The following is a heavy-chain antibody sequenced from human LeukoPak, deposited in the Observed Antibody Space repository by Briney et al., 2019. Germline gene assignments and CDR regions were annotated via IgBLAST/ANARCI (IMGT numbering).Heavy chain of an antibody. D-gene: IGHD2-2*03. V-gene: IGHV4-59*01. J-gene: IGHJ5*02. Sequence: ASETLSLTCTVSGGSISSYYWSWIRQPPGKGLEWIGYIYYSGSTNYNPSLRSRVTISVDTSKNQFSLKLSSVTAADTAVYYCARVGGYCSSTSCLPWFDPWGQGTLVTVSS. CDR2: IYYSGST. CDR1: GGSISSYY. CDR3: ARVGGYCSSTSCLPWFDP.